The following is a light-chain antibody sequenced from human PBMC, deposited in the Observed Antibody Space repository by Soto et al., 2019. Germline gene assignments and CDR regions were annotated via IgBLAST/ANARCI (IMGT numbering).Light chain of an antibody. CDR2: DNN. CDR3: ATWDGSLPGEV. V-gene: IGLV1-51*01. Sequence: QSVLTQPPSVSAAPGQRVTISCSGTTSNIGNSYVSWYQQLPGTAPKLLIYDNNKRPSGIPDRFSGSKSGTSGTLDITGLQTGDEADYYCATWDGSLPGEVFGGGTKLTVL. J-gene: IGLJ2*01. CDR1: TSNIGNSY.